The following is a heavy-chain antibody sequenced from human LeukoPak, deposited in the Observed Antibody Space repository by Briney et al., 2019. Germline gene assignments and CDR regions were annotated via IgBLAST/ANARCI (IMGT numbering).Heavy chain of an antibody. CDR2: IYHSGSG. D-gene: IGHD4-17*01. V-gene: IGHV4-28*01. CDR1: GYSISNDYY. CDR3: TRKATTGPTKAAFDV. Sequence: PSETLSLTCAVSGYSISNDYYWGWLRQPPGRGLEWIGHIYHSGSGYYNPSLKSRVAMSVDTSKNQFSLKLSSVTAVDTAVYYCTRKATTGPTKAAFDVWGQGTMVTVSS. J-gene: IGHJ3*01.